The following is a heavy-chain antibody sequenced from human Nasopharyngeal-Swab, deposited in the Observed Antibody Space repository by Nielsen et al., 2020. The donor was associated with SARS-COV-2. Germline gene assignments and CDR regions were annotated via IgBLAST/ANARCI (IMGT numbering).Heavy chain of an antibody. V-gene: IGHV3-23*01. D-gene: IGHD4-23*01. CDR1: GFTFSSYA. J-gene: IGHJ4*02. CDR2: ISGSGGST. Sequence: GRSLRLSCTASGFTFSSYAMSWVRQAPGKGLEWVPEISGSGGSTYYAESVKGRFTISRDNSKNTLYLQMSSLRAEDTAIYYCAKDLGVESPLWFDYWGQGTLLTVSS. CDR3: AKDLGVESPLWFDY.